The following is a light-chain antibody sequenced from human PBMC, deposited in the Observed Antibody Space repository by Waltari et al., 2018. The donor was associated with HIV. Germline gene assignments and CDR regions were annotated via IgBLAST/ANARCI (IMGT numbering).Light chain of an antibody. CDR3: HQSYCTLVPT. J-gene: IGKJ4*01. Sequence: QLTQSPSSLSASVGDRVTITCRASETINTYLNWYQQKAGEAPRALILDATDLPRWVPSMFSGSGSGTEYALTITSLQPEDFATYYCHQSYCTLVPTFGGGTKVEIK. CDR2: DAT. CDR1: ETINTY. V-gene: IGKV1-39*01.